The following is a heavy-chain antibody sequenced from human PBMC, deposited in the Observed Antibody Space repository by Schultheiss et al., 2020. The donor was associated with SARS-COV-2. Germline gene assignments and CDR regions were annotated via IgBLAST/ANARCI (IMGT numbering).Heavy chain of an antibody. CDR2: IIPIFGTA. Sequence: SVKVSCKASGGTFSSYAISWVRQAPGQGLEWMGGIIPIFGTANYAQKFQGRVTITADESTSTAYMELSRLRSDDTAVYYCAADPLWFRDPYYYGMDVWGQGTTVTVSS. J-gene: IGHJ6*02. CDR3: AADPLWFRDPYYYGMDV. V-gene: IGHV1-69*13. D-gene: IGHD3-10*01. CDR1: GGTFSSYA.